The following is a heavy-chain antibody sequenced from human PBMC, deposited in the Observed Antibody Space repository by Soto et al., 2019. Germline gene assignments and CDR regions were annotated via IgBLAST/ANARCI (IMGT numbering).Heavy chain of an antibody. CDR2: IIPIFGTA. V-gene: IGHV1-69*06. D-gene: IGHD5-18*01. Sequence: SVKVSCKASGGTFSSYAISWVRQAPGQGLEWMGGIIPIFGTANYAQKFQGRVTITADKSTSTAYMELRSLRSEDTAVYYCAFPSFGGSTAMVTRNSYGMDVWGQGTTVTVSS. CDR1: GGTFSSYA. CDR3: AFPSFGGSTAMVTRNSYGMDV. J-gene: IGHJ6*02.